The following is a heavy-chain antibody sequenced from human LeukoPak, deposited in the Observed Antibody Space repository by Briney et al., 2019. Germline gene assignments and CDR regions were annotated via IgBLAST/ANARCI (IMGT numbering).Heavy chain of an antibody. Sequence: GGSLRLSCAACGFTFTNYAINWIRQAPGKGLEWVSHVSSSGSTFHADSVKGRFSTSRDNSKSSLYLQMNDLRDEDTAIYYCAKDQEDSSPTFFDYWGQGTLVTVSS. V-gene: IGHV3-23*01. CDR2: VSSSGST. D-gene: IGHD6-13*01. J-gene: IGHJ4*02. CDR1: GFTFTNYA. CDR3: AKDQEDSSPTFFDY.